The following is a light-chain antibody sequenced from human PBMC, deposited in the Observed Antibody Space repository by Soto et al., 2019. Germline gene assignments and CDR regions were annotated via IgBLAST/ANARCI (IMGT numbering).Light chain of an antibody. V-gene: IGKV3D-15*01. J-gene: IGKJ1*01. Sequence: EKVLSQSPGTLSSSQGERATLSCRASQSFSSRYLAWYQQKPGQTPRILMIGATFSVAGVPEWLIGSGSGTKFSTTISSRLYDDFVVYYCQQYNNWSWTFGQGTKVDI. CDR1: QSFSSRY. CDR3: QQYNNWSWT. CDR2: GAT.